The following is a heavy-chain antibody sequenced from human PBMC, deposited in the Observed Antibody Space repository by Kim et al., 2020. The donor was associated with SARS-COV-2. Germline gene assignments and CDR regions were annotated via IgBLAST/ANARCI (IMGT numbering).Heavy chain of an antibody. Sequence: ASVKVSCKASGYTFTSYYMHWVRQAPGQGLEWMGIINPSGGSTSYAQKFQGRVTMTRDTSSSTVYMELSSLRSEDTAVYYCARDPHSNYDWFDPWGQGTLVTVSS. CDR2: INPSGGST. CDR1: GYTFTSYY. CDR3: ARDPHSNYDWFDP. J-gene: IGHJ5*02. D-gene: IGHD4-4*01. V-gene: IGHV1-46*01.